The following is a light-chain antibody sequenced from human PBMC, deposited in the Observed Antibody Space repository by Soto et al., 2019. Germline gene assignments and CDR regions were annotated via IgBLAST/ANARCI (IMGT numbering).Light chain of an antibody. CDR3: SSYTSSDNFV. CDR1: SSDVGGYNY. Sequence: QSVLTQPASVSGSPGQSITISCTGTSSDVGGYNYVSWYQQQSGKAPKLMIHEVSNRPSGVSNRFSGSKSGNTASLTISGLQAEDEADYYCSSYTSSDNFVFGTGTKAPS. CDR2: EVS. V-gene: IGLV2-14*01. J-gene: IGLJ1*01.